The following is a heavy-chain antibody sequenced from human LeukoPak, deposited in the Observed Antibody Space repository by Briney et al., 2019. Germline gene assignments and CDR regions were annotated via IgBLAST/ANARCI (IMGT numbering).Heavy chain of an antibody. D-gene: IGHD4-17*01. CDR1: GYTSTSYH. Sequence: ASVKVSCRASGYTSTSYHINWVRQATGRGPEWIGWMDPDTGDRGYAQKFQGRVTMTRDTSISTVYMGLSSLRSDDTAVYYCARIGDYPGWFDPWGQGSLVTVSS. CDR2: MDPDTGDR. V-gene: IGHV1-8*01. CDR3: ARIGDYPGWFDP. J-gene: IGHJ5*02.